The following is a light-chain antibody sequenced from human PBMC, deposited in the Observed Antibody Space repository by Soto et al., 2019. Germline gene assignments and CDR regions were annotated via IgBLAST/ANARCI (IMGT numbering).Light chain of an antibody. CDR1: QSVSSN. Sequence: VVMKSPDTLSLSPGERATLSCRASQSVSSNLAWYQQKPGQAPRLLIYGASTRATGIPARFSGSGSGTEFTLTISSLQSEDFAIYYRQQYNNWPRTFGQGTKVDIK. V-gene: IGKV3-15*01. CDR2: GAS. CDR3: QQYNNWPRT. J-gene: IGKJ1*01.